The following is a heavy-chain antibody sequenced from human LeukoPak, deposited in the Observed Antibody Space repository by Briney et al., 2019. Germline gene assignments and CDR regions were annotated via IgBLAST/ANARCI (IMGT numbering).Heavy chain of an antibody. CDR2: IIPIFGTA. CDR3: AREIGYSGYHPYYYMDV. CDR1: GGTFSSYA. J-gene: IGHJ6*03. V-gene: IGHV1-69*13. D-gene: IGHD5-12*01. Sequence: SVKVSCKASGGTFSSYAISWVRQAPGQGLEWMGGIIPIFGTANYAQKFQGRVTITVDESTSTAYMELRSLRSEDTAVYYCAREIGYSGYHPYYYMDVWGKGTTVTISS.